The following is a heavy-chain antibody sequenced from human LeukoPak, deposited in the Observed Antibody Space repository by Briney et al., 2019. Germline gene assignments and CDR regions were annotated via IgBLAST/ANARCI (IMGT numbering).Heavy chain of an antibody. CDR3: ARDLGY. V-gene: IGHV3-33*01. CDR1: GFTFSSYG. Sequence: GSLRLSCAASGFTFSSYGMHWVRQAPGKGLEWVAIIWYDGSNKYYADSVKGRFTISRDNSENMLYLQMNSLRAEDTAVYYCARDLGYWGQGTLVTVSS. J-gene: IGHJ4*02. CDR2: IWYDGSNK.